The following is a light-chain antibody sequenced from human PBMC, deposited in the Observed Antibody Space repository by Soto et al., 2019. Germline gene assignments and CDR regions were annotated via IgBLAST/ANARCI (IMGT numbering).Light chain of an antibody. CDR1: SSDVGDHNS. Sequence: QSALTQPASVSGSPGQSITISCTGTSSDVGDHNSVSWYQQQPGKAPKLMIYAVSNRPSGVSNRFSGSKSGNTASLTISGLQSEDEADYYCGSYTTSITVIFGGRTKLTVL. J-gene: IGLJ2*01. V-gene: IGLV2-14*03. CDR3: GSYTTSITVI. CDR2: AVS.